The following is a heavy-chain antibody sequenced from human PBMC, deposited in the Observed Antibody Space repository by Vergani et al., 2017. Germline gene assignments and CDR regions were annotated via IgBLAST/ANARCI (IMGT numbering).Heavy chain of an antibody. CDR1: GGTFSSYA. V-gene: IGHV1-69*01. CDR3: ARESPGVGAKEFDY. Sequence: QVQLVQSGAEVKKPGSSVKLSCKASGGTFSSYAISWVRQAPGQGLEWMGGIIPIFGTANYAQKFQGRVTITADESTSTAYMELSSLRSEDTAVYYCARESPGVGAKEFDYWGQGTLVTVSS. CDR2: IIPIFGTA. J-gene: IGHJ4*02. D-gene: IGHD1-26*01.